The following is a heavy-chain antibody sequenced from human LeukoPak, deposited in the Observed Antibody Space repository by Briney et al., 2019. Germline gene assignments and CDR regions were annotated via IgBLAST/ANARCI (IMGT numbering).Heavy chain of an antibody. V-gene: IGHV3-30-3*01. Sequence: GGSLRLSCAASGFTFSSYAMHWVRQAPGKGLEWVAVISYDGSNKYYADSVKGRFTISRDNSKNTLYLQMNSLRAEDTAVYYCAKGKGIVGADGRDYYYMDVWGKGTTVTVSS. J-gene: IGHJ6*03. CDR2: ISYDGSNK. CDR1: GFTFSSYA. D-gene: IGHD1-26*01. CDR3: AKGKGIVGADGRDYYYMDV.